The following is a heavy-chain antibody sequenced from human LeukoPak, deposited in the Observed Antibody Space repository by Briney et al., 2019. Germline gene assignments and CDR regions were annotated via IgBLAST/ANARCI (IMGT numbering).Heavy chain of an antibody. D-gene: IGHD2-21*01. CDR1: GFTFSDYY. CDR2: ISSSGSTI. J-gene: IGHJ4*02. Sequence: SGGSLRLSCAASGFTFSDYYMSWIRQAPGKGLEWVSYISSSGSTIYYADSAKGRFTISRDNAKNSLYLQMNSLRAEDTAVYYCARVKRGDYYFDYLGQGTLVTVSS. CDR3: ARVKRGDYYFDY. V-gene: IGHV3-11*04.